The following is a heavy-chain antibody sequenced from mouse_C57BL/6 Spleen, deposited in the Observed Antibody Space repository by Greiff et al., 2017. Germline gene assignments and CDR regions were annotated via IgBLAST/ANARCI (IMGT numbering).Heavy chain of an antibody. D-gene: IGHD1-1*01. CDR2: IHPSDSDT. Sequence: QVQLQQPGAELVKPGASVKVSCKASGYTFTSYWMHWVKQRPGQGLEWIGRIHPSDSDTNYNQQFKGKATLTVDKSSSTAYMQLSSLTSEGSAVYYGAIGDTTVVGPAYWGQGTLVTVSA. J-gene: IGHJ3*01. CDR3: AIGDTTVVGPAY. V-gene: IGHV1-74*01. CDR1: GYTFTSYW.